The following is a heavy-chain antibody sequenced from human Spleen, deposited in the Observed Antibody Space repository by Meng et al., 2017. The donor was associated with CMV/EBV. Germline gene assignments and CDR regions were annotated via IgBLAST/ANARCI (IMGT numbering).Heavy chain of an antibody. CDR1: GYTFTNYG. V-gene: IGHV1-18*01. D-gene: IGHD3-22*01. CDR2: INIDSGKT. J-gene: IGHJ4*02. Sequence: ASVKVSCKASGYTFTNYGISWVRQAPGQGLEWMGWINIDSGKTNYAQKVQGRVTMTRDTSISTAYMELSRLRSDDTAVYYCARVRNYYDSSGEFDYWGQGTLVTVSS. CDR3: ARVRNYYDSSGEFDY.